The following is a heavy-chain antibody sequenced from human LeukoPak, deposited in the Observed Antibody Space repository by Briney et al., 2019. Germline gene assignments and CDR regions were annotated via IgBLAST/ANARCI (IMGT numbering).Heavy chain of an antibody. Sequence: ASVKVSCKASGYTFTDYVLHWVRQAPGQGLEWVGWIDPTSDTTDYAQKFQGRVTLFTDTSISTAYMELNSLRSDDTAVYYCARIISYGGSDGFDLWGQGTMVTVSS. V-gene: IGHV1-2*02. CDR3: ARIISYGGSDGFDL. J-gene: IGHJ3*01. CDR2: IDPTSDTT. CDR1: GYTFTDYV. D-gene: IGHD1-26*01.